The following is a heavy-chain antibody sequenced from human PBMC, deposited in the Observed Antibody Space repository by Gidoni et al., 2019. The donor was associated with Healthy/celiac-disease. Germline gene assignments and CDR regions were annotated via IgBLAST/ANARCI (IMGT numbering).Heavy chain of an antibody. V-gene: IGHV4-4*02. Sequence: QVQLQESCPGLLKPSGTLSLTCAVPGGSNSSSNWWSWVRQPPGKGLEWIGESYHSGSTNYNPALKSRVTISVDKSKNQFSLRLSSVTAADTAVYYCARGGTDYGDYGDYWGQGTLVTVSS. CDR3: ARGGTDYGDYGDY. CDR2: SYHSGST. D-gene: IGHD4-17*01. J-gene: IGHJ4*02. CDR1: GGSNSSSNW.